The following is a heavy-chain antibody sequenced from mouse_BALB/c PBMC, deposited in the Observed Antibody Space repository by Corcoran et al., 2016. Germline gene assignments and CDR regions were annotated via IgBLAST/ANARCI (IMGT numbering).Heavy chain of an antibody. CDR1: GFNIKDTY. V-gene: IGHV14-3*02. D-gene: IGHD1-1*01. CDR2: IDPANGNT. J-gene: IGHJ4*01. Sequence: EVQLQQSGAELVKPGASVKLSCTASGFNIKDTYMHWVKQRPDQGLEWIGRIDPANGNTKYDPKFQGKATITADTSSNTAYLQLSSLTSEDTAVYYCASMYYYGSSYDGYFAMDYWGQGTSVTVSS. CDR3: ASMYYYGSSYDGYFAMDY.